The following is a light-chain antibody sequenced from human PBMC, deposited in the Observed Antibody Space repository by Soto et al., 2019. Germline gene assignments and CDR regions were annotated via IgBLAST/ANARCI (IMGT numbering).Light chain of an antibody. CDR3: QQYDSSPIT. CDR2: GAS. J-gene: IGKJ5*01. CDR1: HSDSSN. V-gene: IGKV3-20*01. Sequence: EIVTKQSPAILYVSPGERATLSCMSSHSDSSNLAWYQQKPGQAPRLLISGASSRATGIPDRFSGSGSATDFTLTISRLEPEDFALYYCQQYDSSPITFGQGTRLEIK.